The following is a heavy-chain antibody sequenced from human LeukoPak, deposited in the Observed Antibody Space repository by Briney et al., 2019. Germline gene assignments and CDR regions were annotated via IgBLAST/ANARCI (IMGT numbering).Heavy chain of an antibody. CDR2: ISGSGSST. CDR3: AKDGERWKHYYDSSGYGFDF. Sequence: GGSLRLSCAASGFTFSSYAMTWVRQAPGKGLEWVSSISGSGSSTYSADSVKGWFTISRDNSKNTLYLQMNSLRAEDTAVHYCAKDGERWKHYYDSSGYGFDFWGQGTLVTVSS. CDR1: GFTFSSYA. J-gene: IGHJ4*02. V-gene: IGHV3-23*01. D-gene: IGHD3-22*01.